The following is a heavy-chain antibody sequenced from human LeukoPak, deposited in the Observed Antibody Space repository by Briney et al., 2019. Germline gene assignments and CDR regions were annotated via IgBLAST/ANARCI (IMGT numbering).Heavy chain of an antibody. V-gene: IGHV3-9*01. J-gene: IGHJ5*02. CDR3: VTGGHYSGS. CDR1: GFNFDDYA. CDR2: VSWNNNSV. Sequence: PGRSLRLSCTASGFNFDDYAMHWVRQTPGKGLEWVSGVSWNNNSVGYADSVKGRFTTSRDNAKNSLYLQMSSLRAEDTAVYYCVTGGHYSGSWGQGSLVTVSS. D-gene: IGHD3-3*01.